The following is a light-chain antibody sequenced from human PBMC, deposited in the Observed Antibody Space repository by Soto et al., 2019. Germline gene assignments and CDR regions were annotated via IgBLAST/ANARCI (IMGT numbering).Light chain of an antibody. CDR2: EVS. V-gene: IGLV2-14*01. CDR3: SSYRGSSTLV. CDR1: SSDIGLYDY. J-gene: IGLJ3*02. Sequence: QPVLTQPASVSGSPGQSITISCIGTSSDIGLYDYVSWYQQHPGKAPKLMIYEVSNRPSGVSNRFSGSKSGRTASLTISGLQAEDEADYHCSSYRGSSTLVFGGGTKLTVL.